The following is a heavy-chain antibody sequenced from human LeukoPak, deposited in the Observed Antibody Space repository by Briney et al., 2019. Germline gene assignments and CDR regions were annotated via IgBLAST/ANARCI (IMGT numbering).Heavy chain of an antibody. CDR3: ARDNGEGGFDY. J-gene: IGHJ4*02. Sequence: GGSLRLSCTASGFTFSSYWMTWVRQAPGKGLEWVANIKQDGSEKYYVDSVKGRFTISRDNAKNSLYLQMNSLRAEDTAVYYCARDNGEGGFDYWGQGTLVTVSS. D-gene: IGHD3-10*01. V-gene: IGHV3-7*01. CDR1: GFTFSSYW. CDR2: IKQDGSEK.